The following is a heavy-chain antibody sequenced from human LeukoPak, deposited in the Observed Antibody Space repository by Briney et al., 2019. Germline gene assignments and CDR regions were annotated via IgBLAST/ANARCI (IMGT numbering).Heavy chain of an antibody. CDR3: AKYYGTATYNLYYFDY. D-gene: IGHD1-14*01. CDR2: ISGSGGST. J-gene: IGHJ4*02. V-gene: IGHV3-23*01. CDR1: GFTFGSYA. Sequence: GGSLRLSCAASGFTFGSYAMSWVRQAPGKGLEWVSAISGSGGSTYYADSVKGRFTISRDNSKNTLYLQMNSLRAEDTAVYYCAKYYGTATYNLYYFDYWGQGTLVTVSS.